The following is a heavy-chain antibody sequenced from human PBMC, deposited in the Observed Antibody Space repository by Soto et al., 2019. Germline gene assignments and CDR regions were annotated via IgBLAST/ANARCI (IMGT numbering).Heavy chain of an antibody. J-gene: IGHJ4*02. CDR2: LNPDGSEK. Sequence: DVQLVESGGGLVQPGGSLRLSCAASGFTFSTYWMTWVRQAPGKGLEWVANLNPDGSEKYYVDSLKGRFTISRDNAKTPLDPQKNSLGGEGKAVYYCAKDNGRFYLDYRGQGTLVTVSS. V-gene: IGHV3-7*04. D-gene: IGHD1-26*01. CDR3: AKDNGRFYLDY. CDR1: GFTFSTYW.